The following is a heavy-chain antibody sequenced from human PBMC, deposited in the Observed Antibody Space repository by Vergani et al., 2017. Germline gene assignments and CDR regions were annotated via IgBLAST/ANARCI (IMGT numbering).Heavy chain of an antibody. D-gene: IGHD6-13*01. Sequence: QVQLQESGPGLVRPSQTLSLTCTVSGGSISSGSYYWSWFRQPAGKGLEWIGRFYTGGGTCYNPSLKSRVTISVDTSKNQFSLQLSSVTAADTAVYYCARDPRYSTTWPFLLLYMDVWGQGTTVTVSS. V-gene: IGHV4-61*02. J-gene: IGHJ6*02. CDR3: ARDPRYSTTWPFLLLYMDV. CDR2: FYTGGGT. CDR1: GGSISSGSYY.